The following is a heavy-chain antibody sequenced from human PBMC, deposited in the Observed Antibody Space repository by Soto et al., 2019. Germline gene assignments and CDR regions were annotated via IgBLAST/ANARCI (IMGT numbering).Heavy chain of an antibody. J-gene: IGHJ3*02. Sequence: SETLSLTCTVSGGSINNYYWNWIRRSPGKGLEWIGYIYYSGSTNYNPSLKSRVTISVDRSKNQFSLKLSSVTAADTAVYYCARTPDIWGQGTMVTVSS. CDR1: GGSINNYY. CDR3: ARTPDI. V-gene: IGHV4-59*12. CDR2: IYYSGST.